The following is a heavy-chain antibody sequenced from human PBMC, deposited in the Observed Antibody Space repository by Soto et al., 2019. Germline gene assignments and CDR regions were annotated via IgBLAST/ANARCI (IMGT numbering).Heavy chain of an antibody. CDR3: VRANMIFGARYGMDV. CDR2: IWFDENNK. CDR1: GFSFNSYA. D-gene: IGHD3-3*01. Sequence: GGSLRLSCAASGFSFNSYAMHWVRQAPGKGLEWVALIWFDENNKFYADSVKGRFTISRDNAKNTLYLQMNSLRAEDTAVYYCVRANMIFGARYGMDVWGQGTTVTVSS. J-gene: IGHJ6*02. V-gene: IGHV3-33*01.